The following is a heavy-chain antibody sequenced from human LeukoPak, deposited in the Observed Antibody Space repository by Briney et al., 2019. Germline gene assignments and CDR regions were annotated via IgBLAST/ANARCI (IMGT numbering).Heavy chain of an antibody. CDR1: GYTFTGYY. V-gene: IGHV1-2*02. J-gene: IGHJ4*02. Sequence: ASVKVSCKASGYTFTGYYMHWVRQAPGQGLEWMGWINPNSGGTNYAQKFQGRVTMTRDTSISTAYMELSRLRSDDTAVYYCVRANVLLWFGEYLAPFDYWGQGTLVTVSS. CDR3: VRANVLLWFGEYLAPFDY. CDR2: INPNSGGT. D-gene: IGHD3-10*01.